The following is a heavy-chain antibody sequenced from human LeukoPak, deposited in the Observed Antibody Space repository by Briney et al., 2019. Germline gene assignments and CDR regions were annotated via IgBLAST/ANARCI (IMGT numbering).Heavy chain of an antibody. CDR3: ARFYEWEPSFDY. D-gene: IGHD1-26*01. CDR2: ISVGRGDS. Sequence: GASVKVSCKASGYTFTSYTIHWVRQAPGQSLEWMGWISVGRGDSKCSQEFQGRVTMTTDTSTSTAYMELRSLRSDDTAVYYCARFYEWEPSFDYWGQGTLVTVSS. CDR1: GYTFTSYT. V-gene: IGHV1-3*01. J-gene: IGHJ4*02.